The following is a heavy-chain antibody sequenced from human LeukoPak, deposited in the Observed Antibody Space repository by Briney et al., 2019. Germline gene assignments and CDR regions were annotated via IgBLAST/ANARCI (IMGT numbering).Heavy chain of an antibody. J-gene: IGHJ3*02. Sequence: GESLKISCKGSGYSFTSYWIGWVRQMPGKGLEWMGIIYPGDSDTRYSPSFQGQITISADKSISTAYLQWSSLEASDSAMYYCATNTMFRGIHAFDIWGQGTMVTASS. CDR3: ATNTMFRGIHAFDI. D-gene: IGHD3-10*01. CDR1: GYSFTSYW. V-gene: IGHV5-51*01. CDR2: IYPGDSDT.